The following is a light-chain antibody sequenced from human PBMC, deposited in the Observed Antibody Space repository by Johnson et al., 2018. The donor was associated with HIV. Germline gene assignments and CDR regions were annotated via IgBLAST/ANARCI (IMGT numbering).Light chain of an antibody. Sequence: QSVLTQPPSVSAAPGQKVSISCSGNTSNIGNIFVSWYQHLPGTAPKLLIYDKRPPATPDRFSASKSGTSATTDLTGLQTGDGGDYCCGSWDNTLSVFVFGAGTKVTVL. CDR1: TSNIGNIF. CDR3: GSWDNTLSVFV. CDR2: D. V-gene: IGLV1-51*01. J-gene: IGLJ1*01.